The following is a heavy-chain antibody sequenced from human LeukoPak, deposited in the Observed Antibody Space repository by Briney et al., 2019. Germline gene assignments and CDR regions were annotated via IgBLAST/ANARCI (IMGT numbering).Heavy chain of an antibody. CDR3: ARRELTGGHFDY. J-gene: IGHJ4*02. D-gene: IGHD7-27*01. CDR1: GFTFSSYS. V-gene: IGHV3-21*04. CDR2: ISSSSSYI. Sequence: PGGSPRLSCAASGFTFSSYSMNWVRQAPGKGLEWVSSISSSSSYIYYADSVKGRFTVSRDNAKNSLYLQMDSLRAEDTAVYYCARRELTGGHFDYWGQGTLVTVSS.